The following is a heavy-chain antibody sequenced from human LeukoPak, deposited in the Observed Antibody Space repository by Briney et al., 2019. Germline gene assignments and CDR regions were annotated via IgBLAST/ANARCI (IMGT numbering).Heavy chain of an antibody. V-gene: IGHV1-2*02. J-gene: IGHJ4*02. CDR1: GYTFTGYY. Sequence: PSVKVSCKASGYTFTGYYMHWVRQAPGQGLEWMGWINPSSGGTNYAQKFQGRVTMTRDTSISTAYMELSRLRSDDTAVYYCANSGFFVGAIARWGQGTLVTVSS. CDR2: INPSSGGT. CDR3: ANSGFFVGAIAR. D-gene: IGHD1-26*01.